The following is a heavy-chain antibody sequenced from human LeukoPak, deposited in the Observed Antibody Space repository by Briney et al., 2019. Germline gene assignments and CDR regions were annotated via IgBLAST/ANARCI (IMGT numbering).Heavy chain of an antibody. J-gene: IGHJ4*02. Sequence: SGTVSLTCSVSGDSISNYYWNWIRQPPGKGLEWIGYIYHSGNTDYNPSLRSRVTISIDTSRNQISLKLRSVTAADTAVYYCARDEGTAAQFDYWGQGTLVTVSS. CDR3: ARDEGTAAQFDY. V-gene: IGHV4-59*01. CDR2: IYHSGNT. CDR1: GDSISNYY. D-gene: IGHD6-13*01.